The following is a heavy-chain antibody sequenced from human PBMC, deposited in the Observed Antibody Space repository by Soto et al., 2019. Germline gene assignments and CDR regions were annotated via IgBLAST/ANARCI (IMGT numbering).Heavy chain of an antibody. CDR2: INHSGST. CDR1: GGSFSGYY. Sequence: SETLSLTCAVYGGSFSGYYWSWTRQPPGKGLEWIGEINHSGSTNYNPSLKSRVTISVDTSKNQFSLKLSSVTAADTAVYYCARSYYGSGSYYRDYWGQGTLVTVSS. J-gene: IGHJ4*02. V-gene: IGHV4-34*01. CDR3: ARSYYGSGSYYRDY. D-gene: IGHD3-10*01.